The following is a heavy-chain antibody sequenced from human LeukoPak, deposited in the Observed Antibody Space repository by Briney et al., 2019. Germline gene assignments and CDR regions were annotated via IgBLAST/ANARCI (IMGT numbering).Heavy chain of an antibody. V-gene: IGHV4-59*01. J-gene: IGHJ4*02. D-gene: IGHD6-19*01. Sequence: PSETLSLTCTVSGGSISSYYWSWIRQPPGKGLEWIGYIYYSGSTNYNPSLKSRVTISVDTSKNQFSLKLSSVTAADTAVYYCARAYVRGWSGGEGYFDYWGQGTLVTVSS. CDR2: IYYSGST. CDR3: ARAYVRGWSGGEGYFDY. CDR1: GGSISSYY.